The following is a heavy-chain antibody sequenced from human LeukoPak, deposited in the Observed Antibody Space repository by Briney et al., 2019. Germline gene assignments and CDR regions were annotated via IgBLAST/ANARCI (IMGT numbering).Heavy chain of an antibody. Sequence: GGSLRLSCAASGFTFSSYAISWVRQAPGKGLEWVSAISGSGGSTYYADSVKGRFTISRDNSKNTLYLQMNSLRAEDTAVYYCAKGRRWEPRRDAFDIWGQGTMVTVSS. CDR3: AKGRRWEPRRDAFDI. J-gene: IGHJ3*02. CDR1: GFTFSSYA. D-gene: IGHD1-26*01. CDR2: ISGSGGST. V-gene: IGHV3-23*01.